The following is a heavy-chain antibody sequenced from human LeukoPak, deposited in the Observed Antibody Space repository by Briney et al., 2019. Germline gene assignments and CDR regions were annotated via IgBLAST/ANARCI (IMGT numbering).Heavy chain of an antibody. V-gene: IGHV3-30*04. CDR3: ARGLAYNYDSSAYSLDY. CDR2: ISNNGSNK. J-gene: IGHJ4*02. CDR1: GFTSRRYA. Sequence: PGGSLRLSCAASGFTSRRYAMRWVRQAPGKGLEWVAGISNNGSNKYYADPVKGRFTISRDNSKNTLYLQMNSLRAEDTAVYYCARGLAYNYDSSAYSLDYWGQGTLVTVSS. D-gene: IGHD3-22*01.